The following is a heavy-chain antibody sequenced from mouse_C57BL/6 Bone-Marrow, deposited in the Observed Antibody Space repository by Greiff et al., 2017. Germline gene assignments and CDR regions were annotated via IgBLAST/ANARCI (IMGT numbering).Heavy chain of an antibody. D-gene: IGHD2-5*01. CDR3: ARGAYYSNFAWFAY. CDR2: ISNGGGST. J-gene: IGHJ3*01. CDR1: GFTFSDYY. Sequence: EVKVVESGGGLVQPGGSLKLSCAASGFTFSDYYMYWVRQTPEKRLEWVAYISNGGGSTYYPYTVKGRFTISRDNAKNTLYLQMSRLKSEDTAMYYCARGAYYSNFAWFAYWCQGTLVTVSA. V-gene: IGHV5-12*01.